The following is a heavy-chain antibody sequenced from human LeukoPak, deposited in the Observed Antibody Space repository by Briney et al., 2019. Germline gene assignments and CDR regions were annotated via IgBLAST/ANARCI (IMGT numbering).Heavy chain of an antibody. D-gene: IGHD5-24*01. CDR3: ASGWVEMATITAFDI. V-gene: IGHV1-18*01. Sequence: ASVKVSCKASGYTFTSYAISWVRQAPGQGLEWMGWISADNGNTDYAQRFRGRVTMTTDTSTSTAYMELRSLRSEDTAVYYCASGWVEMATITAFDIWGQGTMVTVSS. J-gene: IGHJ3*02. CDR1: GYTFTSYA. CDR2: ISADNGNT.